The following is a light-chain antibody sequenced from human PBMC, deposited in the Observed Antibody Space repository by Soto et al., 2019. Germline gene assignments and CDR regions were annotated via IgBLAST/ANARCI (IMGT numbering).Light chain of an antibody. CDR1: SSDVGGYNY. V-gene: IGLV2-14*01. J-gene: IGLJ2*01. CDR2: EVS. Sequence: QSVLTQPSSVSGSPGQSITISCTGTSSDVGGYNYVSWYQQHPGKAPKLMIYEVSNRPSGVSNRFSGSKSGNTASLTISGLQAEDYADYYCSSYPSSSTVVFGGGTKLTVL. CDR3: SSYPSSSTVV.